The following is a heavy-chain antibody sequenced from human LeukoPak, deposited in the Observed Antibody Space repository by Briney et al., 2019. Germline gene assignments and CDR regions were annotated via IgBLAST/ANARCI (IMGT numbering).Heavy chain of an antibody. Sequence: GGSLRLSCAASGFTFTHYAMHWVRQTPGKGLEWVAVIFYDGTIQYYSDSVRGRLIVSRDNPKNTLYLQMNSLRAEDTAVYYCARVNDYGDYDAFDIWGQGTMVTVSS. CDR1: GFTFTHYA. J-gene: IGHJ3*02. V-gene: IGHV3-33*08. D-gene: IGHD4-17*01. CDR2: IFYDGTIQ. CDR3: ARVNDYGDYDAFDI.